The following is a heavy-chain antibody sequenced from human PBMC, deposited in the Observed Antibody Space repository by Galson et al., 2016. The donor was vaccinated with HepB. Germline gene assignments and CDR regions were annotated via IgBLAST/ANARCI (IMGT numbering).Heavy chain of an antibody. D-gene: IGHD4-23*01. CDR3: AREVFNYGGSTARGYYYYDMDV. CDR2: IDWDDDK. CDR1: GFSLRTSGTR. J-gene: IGHJ6*03. Sequence: PALVKPTQTLTLTCTFSGFSLRTSGTRVSWIRQSPGKALEWLARIDWDDDKFYRTSLKTRLTISKDTSKNQVVLTMINMDPVDTATYYCAREVFNYGGSTARGYYYYDMDVWGKGTTVTVAS. V-gene: IGHV2-70*04.